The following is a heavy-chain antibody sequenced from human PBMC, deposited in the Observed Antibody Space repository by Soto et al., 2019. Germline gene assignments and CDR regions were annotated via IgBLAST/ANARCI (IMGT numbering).Heavy chain of an antibody. CDR2: ISSSGDKI. V-gene: IGHV3-23*01. CDR1: GFTFSDYY. J-gene: IGHJ6*02. D-gene: IGHD5-18*01. Sequence: GGSLRLSCAASGFTFSDYYMSWVRQAPGKGLEWVSSISSSGDKINHADSVKGRFTTSRDNSKNMLYLEMKSLRAEDTAVYYCAKDRFLADTHNYYGMDVWGQGTTVTVS. CDR3: AKDRFLADTHNYYGMDV.